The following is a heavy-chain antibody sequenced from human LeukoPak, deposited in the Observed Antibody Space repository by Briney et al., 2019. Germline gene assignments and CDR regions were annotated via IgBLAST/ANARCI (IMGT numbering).Heavy chain of an antibody. CDR1: GFTFSSYA. CDR2: IYSGGST. Sequence: GGSLRLSCAASGFTFSSYAMSWVRQAPGKGLEWVSVIYSGGSTYYADSVKGRFTISRHNSKNTLYLQMNSLRAEDTAVYYCAKGEGFDPWGQGTLVTVSS. J-gene: IGHJ5*02. CDR3: AKGEGFDP. V-gene: IGHV3-23*03.